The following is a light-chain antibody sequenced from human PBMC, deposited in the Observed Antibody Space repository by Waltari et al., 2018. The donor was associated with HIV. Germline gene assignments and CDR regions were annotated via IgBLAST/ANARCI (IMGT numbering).Light chain of an antibody. Sequence: DIVLTQSPGTLSLSPGDRATLSCRASQSVSSSYLAWYQQKPGQAPRLLSGGASSRATGIPDMCSGSGSGTDFTLTISRLEPEDSAVYYCQQYGSSPQWTFGQGTKVEIK. CDR2: GAS. J-gene: IGKJ1*01. V-gene: IGKV3-20*01. CDR1: QSVSSSY. CDR3: QQYGSSPQWT.